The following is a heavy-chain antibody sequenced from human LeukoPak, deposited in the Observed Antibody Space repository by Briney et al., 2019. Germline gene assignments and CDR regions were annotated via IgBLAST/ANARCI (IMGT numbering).Heavy chain of an antibody. Sequence: SVKVSCKASGGTFSSYAISWVRQAPGQGLEWMGGIIPIFGTANYAQKFQGRVTITTDESTSTAYMELSSLRSEGTAVYYCARARTAAGTTFHFDYWGQGTLVTVSS. D-gene: IGHD6-13*01. CDR1: GGTFSSYA. J-gene: IGHJ4*02. V-gene: IGHV1-69*05. CDR2: IIPIFGTA. CDR3: ARARTAAGTTFHFDY.